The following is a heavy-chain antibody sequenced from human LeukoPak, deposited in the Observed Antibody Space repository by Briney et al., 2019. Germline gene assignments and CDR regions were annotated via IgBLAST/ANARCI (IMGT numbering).Heavy chain of an antibody. D-gene: IGHD3-10*01. CDR2: IIPIFGTA. V-gene: IGHV1-69*13. CDR1: GGTFSSYA. J-gene: IGHJ4*02. Sequence: ASVKVSCKASGGTFSSYAISWVRQAPGQELEWMGGIIPIFGTANYAQKFQGRVTITADESTSTAYMELSSLRSEDTAVYYCARDGAHYGSGSYLGYWGQGTLVTVSS. CDR3: ARDGAHYGSGSYLGY.